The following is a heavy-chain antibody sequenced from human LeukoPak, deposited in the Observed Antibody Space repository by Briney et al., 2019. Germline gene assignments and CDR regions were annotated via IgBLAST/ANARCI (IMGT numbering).Heavy chain of an antibody. V-gene: IGHV4-61*02. Sequence: SQTLSLTCTVSGGSISSGTYYWSWIRQPAGKALEWIGRIHTSGSTNYNPSLQSRVTISVDTSKNQFSLKLSSVTAADTAVYYCARHATIENYWYFDLWGRGTLVTVSS. CDR3: ARHATIENYWYFDL. J-gene: IGHJ2*01. D-gene: IGHD4/OR15-4a*01. CDR1: GGSISSGTYY. CDR2: IHTSGST.